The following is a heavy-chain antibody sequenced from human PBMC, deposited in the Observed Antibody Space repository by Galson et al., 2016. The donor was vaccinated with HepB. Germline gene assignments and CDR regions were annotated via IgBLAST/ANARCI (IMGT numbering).Heavy chain of an antibody. Sequence: SLRLSCAASGFTFTPFWMHWVRQAPGKGLVWVSHINSDGSTFVYADSVKGRFTSSRDNAKNTIYLQMDSVRVEDTAVYYCVRDRGYPDSFDTWGQGTMVTVSS. J-gene: IGHJ3*02. CDR3: VRDRGYPDSFDT. CDR1: GFTFTPFW. V-gene: IGHV3-74*01. CDR2: INSDGSTF. D-gene: IGHD3-10*01.